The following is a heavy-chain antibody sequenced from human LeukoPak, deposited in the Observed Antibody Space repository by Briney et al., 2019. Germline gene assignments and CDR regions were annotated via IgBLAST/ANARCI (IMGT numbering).Heavy chain of an antibody. CDR3: ARVYYSSSYDYWYFDL. J-gene: IGHJ2*01. CDR2: IYISGTT. D-gene: IGHD6-13*01. V-gene: IGHV4-61*02. Sequence: SETLSLTCTVSGDSISSGSYYWSWIRQPAGKGLEWIGRIYISGTTNYNPSLKSRITISVDTSKNQFSLKLSSVTAADTAVYYCARVYYSSSYDYWYFDLWGRGTLVTVSS. CDR1: GDSISSGSYY.